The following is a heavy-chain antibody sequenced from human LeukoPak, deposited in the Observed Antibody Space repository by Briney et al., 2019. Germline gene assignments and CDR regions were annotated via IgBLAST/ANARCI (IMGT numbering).Heavy chain of an antibody. Sequence: PSQTLSLTCTVSGGSISSGSYYWSWIRQPAGKGLEWIGRIYTSGSTNYNPSLKSRVTISVDTSKSQFSLKLSSVTAADTAVYYCARAGVAYCGGDCYFDYWGQGTLVTVSS. CDR1: GGSISSGSYY. V-gene: IGHV4-61*02. CDR3: ARAGVAYCGGDCYFDY. D-gene: IGHD2-21*02. J-gene: IGHJ4*02. CDR2: IYTSGST.